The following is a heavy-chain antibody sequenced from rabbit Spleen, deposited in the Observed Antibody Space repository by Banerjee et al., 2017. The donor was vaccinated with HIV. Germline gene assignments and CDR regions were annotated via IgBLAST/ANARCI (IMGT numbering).Heavy chain of an antibody. CDR2: IDSGSSGFT. Sequence: SLEESGGDLVKPGASLTLTCTASGVSFSGDSYMCWVRQAPGKGLEWIVCIDSGSSGFTYFASWAKGRFTCSKTSSTTVTLQMTSLTVADTATYFCARDTGSSFSSYGMDLWGPGTLVTVS. CDR3: ARDTGSSFSSYGMDL. V-gene: IGHV1S40*01. J-gene: IGHJ6*01. CDR1: GVSFSGDSY. D-gene: IGHD8-1*01.